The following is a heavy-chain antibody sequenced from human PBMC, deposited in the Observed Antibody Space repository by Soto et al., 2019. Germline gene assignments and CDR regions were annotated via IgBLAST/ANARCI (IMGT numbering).Heavy chain of an antibody. D-gene: IGHD6-13*01. CDR1: GGSFSGYY. CDR3: ARGPRRYIAAAGTHIYYYYYYGMDV. V-gene: IGHV4-34*01. CDR2: INHSGST. Sequence: KPSETLSLTCAVYGGSFSGYYWSWIRQPPGKGLEWIGEINHSGSTNYNPSLKSRVTISVDTSKNQFSLKLSSVTAADTAVYYCARGPRRYIAAAGTHIYYYYYYGMDVWGQGTTVTVSS. J-gene: IGHJ6*02.